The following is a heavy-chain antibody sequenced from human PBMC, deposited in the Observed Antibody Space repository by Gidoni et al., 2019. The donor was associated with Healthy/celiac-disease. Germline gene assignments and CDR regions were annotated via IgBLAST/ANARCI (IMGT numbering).Heavy chain of an antibody. D-gene: IGHD3-16*02. CDR2: ISGSGGST. V-gene: IGHV3-23*01. CDR1: GLPFRCYA. Sequence: VQLLESGGGLVQPGGSLRLSCAASGLPFRCYAMSWVRQAPGKGLEWVSAISGSGGSTYYADSVKGRFTISRDNSKNTLYLQMNSLRAEDTAVYYCAKDHYDYVWGSYRFHWGQGTLVTVSS. J-gene: IGHJ4*02. CDR3: AKDHYDYVWGSYRFH.